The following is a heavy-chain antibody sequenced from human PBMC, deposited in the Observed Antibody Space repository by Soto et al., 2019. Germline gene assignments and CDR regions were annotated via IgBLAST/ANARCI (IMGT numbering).Heavy chain of an antibody. Sequence: EVQLLEAGGGLVQPGGSLRLSCAVSGFTFSNYAMSWVRRAPGKGLELVSAISSSGSNPYYADSVKVRFTISRDSSKNTLYLHMNSVRDEDTAVYYCATNGPPSGYSSSSTDLDYWVQGTLVTVSS. D-gene: IGHD6-6*01. CDR2: ISSSGSNP. CDR3: ATNGPPSGYSSSSTDLDY. CDR1: GFTFSNYA. V-gene: IGHV3-23*01. J-gene: IGHJ4*02.